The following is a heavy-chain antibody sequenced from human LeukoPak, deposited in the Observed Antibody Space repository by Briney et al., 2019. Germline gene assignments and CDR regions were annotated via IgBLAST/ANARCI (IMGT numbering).Heavy chain of an antibody. J-gene: IGHJ5*02. CDR3: ARASYYDFWSGYYVYNWFDP. D-gene: IGHD3-3*01. Sequence: ASVKVSCKASGGTFSSYAINWVRQATGQGLEWMGWMNPNSGNTGYAQKFQGRVTMTRNTSISTAYMELSSLRSEDTAVYYCARASYYDFWSGYYVYNWFDPWGQGTLVTVSS. CDR2: MNPNSGNT. V-gene: IGHV1-8*02. CDR1: GGTFSSYA.